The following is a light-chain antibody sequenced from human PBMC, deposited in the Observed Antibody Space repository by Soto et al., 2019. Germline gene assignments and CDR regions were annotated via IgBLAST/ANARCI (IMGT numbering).Light chain of an antibody. J-gene: IGKJ1*01. Sequence: EVVLTQSPGTLSLSPGERATLSCRASQSVSSSDLAWYQQKPGQAPRLLISGASSRATGIPDRFSGSGSGTDFTLTIRRMEPEDFAVFYGQQYGTSPPTFGQGTKVDI. CDR2: GAS. V-gene: IGKV3-20*01. CDR1: QSVSSSD. CDR3: QQYGTSPPT.